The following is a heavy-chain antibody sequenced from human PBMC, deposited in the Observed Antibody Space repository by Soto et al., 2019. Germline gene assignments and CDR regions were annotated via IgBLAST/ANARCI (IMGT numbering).Heavy chain of an antibody. CDR1: GGTFSSYA. CDR2: IIPIFGTA. Sequence: ASVKVSCKASGGTFSSYAISWVRQAPGQGLEWMGGIIPIFGTANYAQKFQGRVTITADESTSTAYMELSSLRSEDTAVYYCARGSGHYGVVAVARYVFYYWGQGTLVTVS. D-gene: IGHD6-19*01. J-gene: IGHJ4*02. V-gene: IGHV1-69*13. CDR3: ARGSGHYGVVAVARYVFYY.